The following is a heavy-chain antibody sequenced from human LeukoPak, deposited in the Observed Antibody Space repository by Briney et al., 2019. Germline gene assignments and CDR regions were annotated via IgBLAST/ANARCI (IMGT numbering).Heavy chain of an antibody. Sequence: VASVKVSCKASGGTFSNSAITWVRQAPGQGLEWMGGFVPIFGTANYAQKFQGRVSITTDESTSTAYMELSSLTSEDTAVYYCARGALHDFWSDYPAMDVWGQGTSVTVSS. CDR2: FVPIFGTA. D-gene: IGHD3-3*01. V-gene: IGHV1-69*05. CDR1: GGTFSNSA. J-gene: IGHJ6*02. CDR3: ARGALHDFWSDYPAMDV.